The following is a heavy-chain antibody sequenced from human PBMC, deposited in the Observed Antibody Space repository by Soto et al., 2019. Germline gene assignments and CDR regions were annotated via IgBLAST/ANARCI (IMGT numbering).Heavy chain of an antibody. V-gene: IGHV4-59*06. CDR1: SDSISNYY. Sequence: SETLSLTCTVSSDSISNYYCSWIRQHPGKGLEWIGYIYYSGSTYYNPSLKSRVTISVDTSKNQFSLKLSSVTAADTAVYYCASRGTTTYCSGGSCYARGFDYWGQGTLVTVSS. CDR3: ASRGTTTYCSGGSCYARGFDY. D-gene: IGHD2-15*01. CDR2: IYYSGST. J-gene: IGHJ4*02.